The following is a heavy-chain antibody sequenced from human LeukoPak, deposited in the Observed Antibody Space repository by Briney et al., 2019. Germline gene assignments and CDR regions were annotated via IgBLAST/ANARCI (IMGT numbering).Heavy chain of an antibody. J-gene: IGHJ4*02. CDR1: GGTFSSYA. D-gene: IGHD3-3*01. V-gene: IGHV1-46*01. CDR2: INPSGGST. CDR3: ARATRVEDFWSGYSLDY. Sequence: ASVKVSCKASGGTFSSYAISWVRQAPGQGLEWMGIINPSGGSTSYAQKFQGRVTMTRDTSTSTVYMELSSLRSEDTAVYYCARATRVEDFWSGYSLDYWGQGTLVTVSS.